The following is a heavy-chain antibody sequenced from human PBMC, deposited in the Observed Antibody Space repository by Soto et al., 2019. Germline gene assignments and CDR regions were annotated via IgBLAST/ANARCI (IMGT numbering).Heavy chain of an antibody. D-gene: IGHD3-10*01. J-gene: IGHJ6*03. CDR2: IWYDGSNK. Sequence: GGSLRLSCAASGFTFSSYGMHWVRQAPGKGLEWVAVIWYDGSNKYYADSVKGRFTISRDNSKNTLYLQMNSLRAEDTAVYYCARDPREVRGVYYYYYYMDVWGKGTTVTVSS. CDR3: ARDPREVRGVYYYYYYMDV. V-gene: IGHV3-33*01. CDR1: GFTFSSYG.